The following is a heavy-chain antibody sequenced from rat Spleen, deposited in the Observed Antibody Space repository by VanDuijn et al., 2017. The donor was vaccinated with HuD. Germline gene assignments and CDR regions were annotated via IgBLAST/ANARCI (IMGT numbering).Heavy chain of an antibody. D-gene: IGHD1-1*01. CDR3: ARADSYRFAY. J-gene: IGHJ3*01. V-gene: IGHV4-2*01. CDR2: INKYSTTI. Sequence: EVQLVESGGGLVQPGRSLKLSCVASGFTFSSYWMGWVRQAPGKGLEWIGEINKYSTTINYTPSLKDRFTLSRDNVQNTLYLQMSKLESDDTAIYYCARADSYRFAYWGQGSLVTVSS. CDR1: GFTFSSYW.